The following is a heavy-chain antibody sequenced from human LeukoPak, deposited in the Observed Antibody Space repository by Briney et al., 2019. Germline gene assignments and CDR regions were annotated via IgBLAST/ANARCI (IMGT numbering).Heavy chain of an antibody. CDR2: IKRDGTDK. CDR1: GXSFSIYW. J-gene: IGHJ4*02. Sequence: GGSLRLSCAASGXSFSIYWMTWVRQAPGKGLEWVANIKRDGTDKSYVDSVKGRFTISRDNAKNSLYLEMNSLRAEDTALYYCTTNTGDDWGQGTLVTVSS. V-gene: IGHV3-7*01. CDR3: TTNTGDD. D-gene: IGHD2-8*02.